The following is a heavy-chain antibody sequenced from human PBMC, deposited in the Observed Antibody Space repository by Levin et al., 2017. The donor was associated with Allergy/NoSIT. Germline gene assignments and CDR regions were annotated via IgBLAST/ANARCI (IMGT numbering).Heavy chain of an antibody. D-gene: IGHD3-10*01. CDR1: GFTFSSYG. V-gene: IGHV3-30*18. CDR2: ISYDGSNK. J-gene: IGHJ4*02. Sequence: SCAASGFTFSSYGMHWVRQAPGKGLEWVAVISYDGSNKYYADSVKGRFTISRDNSKNTLYLQMNSLRAEDTAVYYCAKTRLLWFGENDYWGQGTLVTVSS. CDR3: AKTRLLWFGENDY.